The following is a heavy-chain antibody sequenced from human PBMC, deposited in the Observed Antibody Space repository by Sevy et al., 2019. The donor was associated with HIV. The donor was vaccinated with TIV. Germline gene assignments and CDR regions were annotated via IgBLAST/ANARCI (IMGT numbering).Heavy chain of an antibody. CDR3: ARDMDNFYGMDV. D-gene: IGHD3-10*01. CDR1: GVSISTHS. Sequence: ASETLSLTCTVSGVSISTHSWSWIRQPPGKGLEYIGYIYYNGNANYNPSFQSRVTISGDTSMNQLSLKLTSVTAADTAVYYCARDMDNFYGMDVWGQGTTVTVSS. CDR2: IYYNGNA. V-gene: IGHV4-59*11. J-gene: IGHJ6*02.